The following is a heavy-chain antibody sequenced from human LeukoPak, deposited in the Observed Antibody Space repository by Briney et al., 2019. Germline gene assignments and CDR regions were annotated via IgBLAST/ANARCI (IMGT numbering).Heavy chain of an antibody. CDR1: GFTFSSYS. J-gene: IGHJ4*02. D-gene: IGHD3-10*01. Sequence: GGSLRLSCAASGFTFSSYSMNWVRRAPGKGLEWVSSISSSSSYIYYADSVKGRFTISRDNAKNSLYLQMNSLRAEDTAVYYCARHMVRGAFDYWGQGTLVTVSS. V-gene: IGHV3-21*01. CDR3: ARHMVRGAFDY. CDR2: ISSSSSYI.